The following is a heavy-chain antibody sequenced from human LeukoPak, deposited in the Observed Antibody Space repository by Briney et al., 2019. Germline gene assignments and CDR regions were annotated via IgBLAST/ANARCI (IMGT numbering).Heavy chain of an antibody. J-gene: IGHJ4*01. CDR1: GYTFTCHD. D-gene: IGHD5-24*01. CDR2: INPNSGGT. Sequence: ASVNVCFTASGYTFTCHDIHWVRQAPGQRLEWVGWINPNSGGTHYAQKFQGRVTMTRDTSINTAYMEVSRLASDDTAVYYCSLYKGWGPVTLVTVSS. CDR3: SLYKG. V-gene: IGHV1-2*02.